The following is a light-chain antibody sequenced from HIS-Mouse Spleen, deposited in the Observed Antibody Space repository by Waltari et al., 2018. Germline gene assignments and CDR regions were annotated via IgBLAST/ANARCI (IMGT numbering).Light chain of an antibody. CDR1: ALQKKY. J-gene: IGLJ2*01. CDR2: EDS. V-gene: IGLV3-10*01. Sequence: SYELTQPPSVSVSPGQTARITCTGDALQKKYAYWYQQKSGQAPELVIYEDSKRPSGIPERFSGSSSGTMATLTISGAQVEDEADYYCYSTDSSGNHRVFGGGTKLTVL. CDR3: YSTDSSGNHRV.